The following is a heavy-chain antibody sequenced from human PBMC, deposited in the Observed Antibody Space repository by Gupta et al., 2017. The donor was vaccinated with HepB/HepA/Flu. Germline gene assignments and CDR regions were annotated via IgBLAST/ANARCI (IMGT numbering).Heavy chain of an antibody. CDR1: GFAFRGHA. Sequence: EVHLLESGGGLVQPGGSLRLSFEASGFAFRGHAMTWVRQGPGKGLEWISTISGNSVYTSYADSTQGRFTISRDNSRNTLYLQINSLRGGDTAVYYCVKSGQWLIPDLDDWGQGVMVTVSS. CDR2: ISGNSVYT. J-gene: IGHJ4*02. CDR3: VKSGQWLIPDLDD. V-gene: IGHV3-23*01. D-gene: IGHD6-19*01.